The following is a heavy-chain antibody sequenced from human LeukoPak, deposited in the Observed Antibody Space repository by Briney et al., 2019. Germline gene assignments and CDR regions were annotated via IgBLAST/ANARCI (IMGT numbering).Heavy chain of an antibody. V-gene: IGHV3-30*04. J-gene: IGHJ4*02. Sequence: GRSLRLSCAASGFTFSSYAMHWVRQASGKGLEWVAVISYDGSNKYYADSVKGRFTISRDNSKNTLYLQMNSLRAEDTAVYYCAREDYGDYAPFDYWGQGTLVTVSS. CDR1: GFTFSSYA. D-gene: IGHD4-17*01. CDR2: ISYDGSNK. CDR3: AREDYGDYAPFDY.